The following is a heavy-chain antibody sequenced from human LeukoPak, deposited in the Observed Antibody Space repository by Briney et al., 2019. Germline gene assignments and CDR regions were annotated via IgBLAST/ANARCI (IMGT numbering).Heavy chain of an antibody. CDR2: ISYDETYK. CDR3: AKANAREFDY. J-gene: IGHJ4*02. Sequence: PGGFLRISCAAPGFTLRNYGMHWGRQAPGQGLEWLTVISYDETYKDYADSVKGRFTISRDNSKNALYLQMNSLRAEDTAVYYCAKANAREFDYWGQGTLVTVSS. V-gene: IGHV3-30*18. D-gene: IGHD3-10*01. CDR1: GFTLRNYG.